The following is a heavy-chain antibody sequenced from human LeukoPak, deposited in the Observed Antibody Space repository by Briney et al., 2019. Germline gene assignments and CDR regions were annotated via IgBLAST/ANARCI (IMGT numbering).Heavy chain of an antibody. CDR1: GDSINGYY. D-gene: IGHD6-19*01. J-gene: IGHJ3*02. Sequence: SETLSLTCTVSGDSINGYYWSWIRQSPEKGLEWIGYVHYSGATNYNPSLKGRDTISVDTSKNQFSLKLNSVTAADTAVYYCAREGPRGWYDPFDIWGQGAMITV. CDR2: VHYSGAT. V-gene: IGHV4-59*01. CDR3: AREGPRGWYDPFDI.